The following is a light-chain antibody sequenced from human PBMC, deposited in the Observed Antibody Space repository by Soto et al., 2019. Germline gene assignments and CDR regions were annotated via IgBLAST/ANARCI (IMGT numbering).Light chain of an antibody. J-gene: IGKJ1*01. V-gene: IGKV4-1*01. Sequence: DIVMTQSPDSLAVSLGERATIHCKSSQSVLYSAKNKNFLTWYQQKPGQPPKLLIYWASTRESGVPDRFTGSGSGTDFTLTISSLQAEDVAVYYCQQYFSFPRTFGQGTKVDIK. CDR1: QSVLYSAKNKNF. CDR2: WAS. CDR3: QQYFSFPRT.